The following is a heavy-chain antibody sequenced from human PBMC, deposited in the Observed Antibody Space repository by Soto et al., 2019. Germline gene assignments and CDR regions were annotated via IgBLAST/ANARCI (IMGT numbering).Heavy chain of an antibody. V-gene: IGHV3-30-3*01. CDR1: GFSFSNYA. Sequence: PGGSLRLSCAASGFSFSNYAMHWVRQAPGKGLEWVAVISYDGDKTSHADAVKGRFTISRDNTWETLYLQMNGLRPEDTAEYYCAGDVKTPPPLTTGGIVVPYNWFDVWGQGTQVTVSS. D-gene: IGHD2-8*02. J-gene: IGHJ5*02. CDR2: ISYDGDKT. CDR3: AGDVKTPPPLTTGGIVVPYNWFDV.